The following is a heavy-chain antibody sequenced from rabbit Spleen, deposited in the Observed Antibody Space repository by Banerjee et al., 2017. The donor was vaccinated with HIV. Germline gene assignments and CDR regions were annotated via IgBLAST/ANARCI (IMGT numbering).Heavy chain of an antibody. CDR1: GFDFSNYG. V-gene: IGHV1S47*01. CDR2: IDPLFGTT. Sequence: QEQLKESGGGLVQPGGSLKLSCKASGFDFSNYGVSWVRQAPGKGLEWIGYIDPLFGTTYYANWVNGRFTISSHNAQNTLYLQLNSLTAADTATYFCGRGSATMTMVITGYYLSLWGPGTLVT. CDR3: GRGSATMTMVITGYYLSL. D-gene: IGHD2-1*01. J-gene: IGHJ4*01.